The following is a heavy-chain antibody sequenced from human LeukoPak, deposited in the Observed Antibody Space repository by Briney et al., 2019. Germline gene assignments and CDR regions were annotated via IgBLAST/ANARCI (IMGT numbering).Heavy chain of an antibody. V-gene: IGHV4-59*01. D-gene: IGHD3-22*01. CDR1: GGSISSYY. Sequence: LETLSLTCTVSGGSISSYYWSWIRQPPGKGLEWIGYIYYSGSTNYNPPLKSRVTISVDTSKNQFSLKLSSVTAADTAVYYCARSDYYDSSGYYTRAFDIWGQGTMVTVSS. CDR3: ARSDYYDSSGYYTRAFDI. J-gene: IGHJ3*02. CDR2: IYYSGST.